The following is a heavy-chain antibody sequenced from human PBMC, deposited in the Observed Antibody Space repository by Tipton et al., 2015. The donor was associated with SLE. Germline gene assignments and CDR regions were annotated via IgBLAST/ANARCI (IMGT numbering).Heavy chain of an antibody. CDR2: IIPMFGRT. V-gene: IGHV1-69*05. J-gene: IGHJ4*02. CDR3: ARGDTALIMWYYFDY. D-gene: IGHD5-18*01. Sequence: QLVQSGAEVKKPGSSVKVSCKASGGTFSRYSISWVRQAPGQGLEWMGGIIPMFGRTDCAQSFQGRLTITTDESTSTVYMELSSLTSEDTAVYYCARGDTALIMWYYFDYWGQGTLVTVSS. CDR1: GGTFSRYS.